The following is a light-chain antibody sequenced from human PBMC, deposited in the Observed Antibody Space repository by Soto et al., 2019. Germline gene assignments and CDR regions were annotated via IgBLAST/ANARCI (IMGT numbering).Light chain of an antibody. CDR2: EVS. J-gene: IGLJ1*01. CDR1: SSDVGGYNY. CDR3: SSYTSSSTAV. Sequence: QSAQTQPASVSGSPGQSITISCTGTSSDVGGYNYVSWYQQHPGKAPKLMIYEVSNRPSGVSNRFSGSKSDNTASLTISGLQAEDEADYYCSSYTSSSTAVFGTGTKLTVL. V-gene: IGLV2-14*01.